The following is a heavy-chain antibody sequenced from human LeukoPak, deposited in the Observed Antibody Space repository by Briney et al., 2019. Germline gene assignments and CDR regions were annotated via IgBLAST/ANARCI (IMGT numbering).Heavy chain of an antibody. CDR1: GFTVSSNY. J-gene: IGHJ4*02. Sequence: AGSLRLSCAASGFTVSSNYMSWVRQAPGKGLEWVADIYSGGSTYYADSVKGRFTISRDTSLNTLYLQMTSLTAEDTAVYFCAKRGIVIRGILVIGYHQEAYHYDYWGQGVLVTVSS. CDR3: AKRGIVIRGILVIGYHQEAYHYDY. V-gene: IGHV3-53*01. CDR2: IYSGGST. D-gene: IGHD3-10*01.